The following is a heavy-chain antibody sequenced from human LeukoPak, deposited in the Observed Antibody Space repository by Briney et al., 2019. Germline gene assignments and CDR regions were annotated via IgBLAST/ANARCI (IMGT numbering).Heavy chain of an antibody. Sequence: PGGSLRLSCAASGFTFSSYWMSWVRQAPGKGLEWVANIKQDGSEKYYVDSVKGRFTTSRDNAKNSLYLQMNSLRAEDTAVYYCARGWGLTYYYDSSGYSEIDYWGQGTLVTVSS. D-gene: IGHD3-22*01. CDR2: IKQDGSEK. CDR1: GFTFSSYW. V-gene: IGHV3-7*01. J-gene: IGHJ4*02. CDR3: ARGWGLTYYYDSSGYSEIDY.